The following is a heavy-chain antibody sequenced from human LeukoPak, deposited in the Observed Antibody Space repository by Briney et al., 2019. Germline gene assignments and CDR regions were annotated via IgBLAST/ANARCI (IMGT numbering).Heavy chain of an antibody. J-gene: IGHJ4*02. D-gene: IGHD3-10*01. Sequence: GGSLRLSCGASGFSFSTYWMDWVRQAPGKGLGWVASIKEDGSRADYVDSVRGRFTVSRDNTKNSLFLQMNSLRVNDTAAYYCASDRAFSQFDYWGQGTLVTVSS. CDR2: IKEDGSRA. V-gene: IGHV3-7*01. CDR1: GFSFSTYW. CDR3: ASDRAFSQFDY.